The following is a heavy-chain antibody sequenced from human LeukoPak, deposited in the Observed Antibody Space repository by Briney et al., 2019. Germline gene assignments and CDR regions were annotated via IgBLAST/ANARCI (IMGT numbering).Heavy chain of an antibody. J-gene: IGHJ2*01. Sequence: PGGSLRLSCAASGFTFSGYWMHGVRQVPGKGLVWVSRITGDGSSTSYVDSVKGRFTISRDNAKNTLFLQMISLRAEDTAVYYCARDTGWYFDLWGRGTLVTVSS. CDR2: ITGDGSST. V-gene: IGHV3-74*01. CDR1: GFTFSGYW. CDR3: ARDTGWYFDL. D-gene: IGHD4-17*01.